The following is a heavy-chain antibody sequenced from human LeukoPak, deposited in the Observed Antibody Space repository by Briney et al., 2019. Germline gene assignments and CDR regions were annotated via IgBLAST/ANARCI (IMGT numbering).Heavy chain of an antibody. CDR3: AKGLSPYGSGSYVLDY. Sequence: GGSLRLSCAASGFTFSSYAMHWVRQAPGKGLEWVAVISYDGSNKYYADSVKGRFTISRDNSKNTLYLQMNSLRAEDTAVYYCAKGLSPYGSGSYVLDYWGQGTLVTVSS. D-gene: IGHD3-10*01. V-gene: IGHV3-30-3*01. J-gene: IGHJ4*02. CDR1: GFTFSSYA. CDR2: ISYDGSNK.